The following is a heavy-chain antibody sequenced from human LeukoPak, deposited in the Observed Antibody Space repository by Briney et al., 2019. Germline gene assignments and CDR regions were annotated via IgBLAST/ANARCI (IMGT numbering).Heavy chain of an antibody. CDR3: ARGPVRDEDGLTGNSYYFGLDA. CDR1: GGAFTNYY. V-gene: IGHV4-34*01. Sequence: SETLSLTVAVCGGAFTNYYWSWIRHVPGKGLDWIGEIHHRAGTNNNQSLKNRVTVSAETSKNQFSLTLSSVTAADSAVFYCARGPVRDEDGLTGNSYYFGLDAWGHGTTVTVSS. D-gene: IGHD3-9*01. CDR2: IHHRAGT. J-gene: IGHJ6*02.